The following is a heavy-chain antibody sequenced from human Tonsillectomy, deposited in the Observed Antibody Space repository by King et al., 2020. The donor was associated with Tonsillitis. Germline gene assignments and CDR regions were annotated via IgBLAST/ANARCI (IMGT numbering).Heavy chain of an antibody. CDR2: ISSSGSTI. CDR1: GFTFSSYE. Sequence: VQLVESGGGLVQPGGSLRLSCAASGFTFSSYEMNWVRQAPGKGLEWVSYISSSGSTIYYADSVKGRFTISRDNAKNSPYLQMNSLRAEDTAVYYCAREGIDYYDSSGYYRVDAFDIWGQGTMVTVSS. D-gene: IGHD3-22*01. CDR3: AREGIDYYDSSGYYRVDAFDI. V-gene: IGHV3-48*03. J-gene: IGHJ3*02.